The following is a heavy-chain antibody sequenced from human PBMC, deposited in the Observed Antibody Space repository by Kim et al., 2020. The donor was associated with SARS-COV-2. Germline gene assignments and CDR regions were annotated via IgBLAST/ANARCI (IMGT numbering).Heavy chain of an antibody. J-gene: IGHJ4*02. Sequence: ASVKVSCKASGYTFTSYSMNWVRQAPGKGLEYMGWNNTKTGSPTYAQGFTGRFVFSLDTSVSTAYLQISSLKAADTAVYYCARDHSTAAGDPDYWGQGTLVTVSS. D-gene: IGHD6-13*01. CDR3: ARDHSTAAGDPDY. V-gene: IGHV7-4-1*02. CDR1: GYTFTSYS. CDR2: NNTKTGSP.